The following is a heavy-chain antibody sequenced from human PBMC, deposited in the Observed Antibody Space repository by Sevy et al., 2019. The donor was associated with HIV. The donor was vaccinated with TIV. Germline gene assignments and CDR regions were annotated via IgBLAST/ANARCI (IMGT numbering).Heavy chain of an antibody. CDR2: ISSSSSYI. V-gene: IGHV3-21*01. J-gene: IGHJ6*02. Sequence: GGSLRLSCAASGFTFSSYSMNWVRQAPGKGLEWVSSISSSSSYIYYADSVKGRFTISRDNAKNSLYLQMNSLRAEDTAVYYCVRDALTTDDYYYYGMDVWGQGTTVTVSS. CDR1: GFTFSSYS. D-gene: IGHD4-17*01. CDR3: VRDALTTDDYYYYGMDV.